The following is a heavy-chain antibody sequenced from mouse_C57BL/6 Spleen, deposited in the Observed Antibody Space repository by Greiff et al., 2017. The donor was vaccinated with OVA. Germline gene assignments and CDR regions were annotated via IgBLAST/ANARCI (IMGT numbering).Heavy chain of an antibody. CDR1: GYTFTSYW. V-gene: IGHV1-72*01. J-gene: IGHJ1*03. Sequence: QVQLQQPGAELVKPGASVKLSCKASGYTFTSYWMHWVKQRPGRGLEWIGRIDTNSGGTKYNEKFKSKATLTVDKPSSTTYMQLSSLTSEDSAVYYCAKTTVVATGWYFDVWGTGTTVTVSS. CDR2: IDTNSGGT. D-gene: IGHD1-1*01. CDR3: AKTTVVATGWYFDV.